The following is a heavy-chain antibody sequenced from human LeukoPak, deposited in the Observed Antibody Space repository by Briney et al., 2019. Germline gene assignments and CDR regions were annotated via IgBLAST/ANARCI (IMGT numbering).Heavy chain of an antibody. D-gene: IGHD3-10*01. CDR1: GFTFSSYE. Sequence: GGSLRLSCAASGFTFSSYEMHWVRQAPGKGLKWVSYISSSADAIYYADSVKGRFTISRDNAKNSLYLQMNSLRAEDTAVYYCAREGSFYFDYWGQGTLVTVSS. V-gene: IGHV3-48*03. CDR2: ISSSADAI. J-gene: IGHJ4*02. CDR3: AREGSFYFDY.